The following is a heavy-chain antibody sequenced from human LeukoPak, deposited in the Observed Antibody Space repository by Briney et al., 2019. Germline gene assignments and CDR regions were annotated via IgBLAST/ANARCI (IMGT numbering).Heavy chain of an antibody. CDR3: ARDRYPDNYYYYMDV. J-gene: IGHJ6*03. D-gene: IGHD1-14*01. CDR2: IKQDGSEK. Sequence: GGSLRLSCAASGFTFSSYWMSWVRQAPGKGLEWVANIKQDGSEKYYVDSVKGRFTISRDNAKNSLYLQMNSLRAEDTAVYYCARDRYPDNYYYYMDVWGKGTTVTVSS. V-gene: IGHV3-7*01. CDR1: GFTFSSYW.